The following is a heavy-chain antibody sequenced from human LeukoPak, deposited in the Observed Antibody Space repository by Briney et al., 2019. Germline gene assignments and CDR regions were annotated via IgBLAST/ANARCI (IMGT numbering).Heavy chain of an antibody. D-gene: IGHD3-10*01. CDR1: GFAFSSYA. V-gene: IGHV3-30-3*01. Sequence: GRSLRLSCAASGFAFSSYAMHWVRQAPGKGLEWVAVISYDGSNKYYADSVKGRFTISRDNSKNTLYLQMNSLRAEDTAVYYCARDYVLLWFGELGQGYFDYWGQGTLVTVSS. J-gene: IGHJ4*02. CDR3: ARDYVLLWFGELGQGYFDY. CDR2: ISYDGSNK.